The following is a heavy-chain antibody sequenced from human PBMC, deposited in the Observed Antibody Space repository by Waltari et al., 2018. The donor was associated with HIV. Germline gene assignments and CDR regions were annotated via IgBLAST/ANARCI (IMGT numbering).Heavy chain of an antibody. V-gene: IGHV3-30*01. CDR2: IAYDGSEK. D-gene: IGHD3-10*01. J-gene: IGHJ4*02. CDR1: GFTFSSFA. Sequence: QVQLVESGGGVVQPGRSLRLSCAASGFTFSSFAMHWVRQAPGKGLEGVAVIAYDGSEKYYGDSVKGRFTISRDNSKNTLYLQMNSLRVEDTAVYYCARGRGGPDYWGQGTLVTVSS. CDR3: ARGRGGPDY.